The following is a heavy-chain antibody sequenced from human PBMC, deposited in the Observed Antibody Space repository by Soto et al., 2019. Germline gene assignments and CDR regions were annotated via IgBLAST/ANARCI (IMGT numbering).Heavy chain of an antibody. V-gene: IGHV4-28*01. D-gene: IGHD1-26*01. CDR2: IYYSGTS. CDR1: GYSIRSSNW. CDR3: ARLHCHSPHCVPLDP. Sequence: PSETLSLTCDVSGYSIRSSNWWGWVRQPAGKGLEWIGYIYYSGTSSYNPSLKSRVTMSVDTSKKQLSLSLSSVTAADTAVYYCARLHCHSPHCVPLDPWGQGTLVTVSS. J-gene: IGHJ5*02.